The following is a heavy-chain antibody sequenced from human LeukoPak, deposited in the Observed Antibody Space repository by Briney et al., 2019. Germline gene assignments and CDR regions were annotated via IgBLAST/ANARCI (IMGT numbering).Heavy chain of an antibody. Sequence: GGSLRLSCAASGFTFSSYAMSWVRQAPGKGLEWVSSISSSSSYIYYADSVKGRFTISRDNAKNSLFLQMNSLRAEDTAVYYCARGLGSSNYDVGNLWGQGTLVTVSS. CDR3: ARGLGSSNYDVGNL. J-gene: IGHJ5*02. CDR2: ISSSSSYI. V-gene: IGHV3-21*01. D-gene: IGHD3-10*02. CDR1: GFTFSSYA.